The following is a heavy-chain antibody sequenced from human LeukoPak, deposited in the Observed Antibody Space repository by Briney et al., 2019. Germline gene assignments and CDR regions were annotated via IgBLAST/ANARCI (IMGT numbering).Heavy chain of an antibody. Sequence: GGSLRLSCAASGFTFSSYAMSWVRQAPGPGLEWVSAISISGGSTYYADSVKGRLTISRENSKNTLYLKMNSLSAEDTAVYSCAKVSGNDDYGGNVLDYWGEGTLVTVSS. V-gene: IGHV3-23*01. CDR3: AKVSGNDDYGGNVLDY. CDR1: GFTFSSYA. D-gene: IGHD4-23*01. CDR2: ISISGGST. J-gene: IGHJ4*02.